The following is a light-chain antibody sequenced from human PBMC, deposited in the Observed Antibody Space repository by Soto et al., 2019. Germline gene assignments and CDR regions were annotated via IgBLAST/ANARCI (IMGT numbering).Light chain of an antibody. J-gene: IGKJ5*01. Sequence: DIKLTQSPSFLSASVGDRVTITCRASQGTSSYLAWFAQKPGRAPKLLIYGASTLQSGVPARFSGSGAGTECTRTISNLQPEDVTTYYCQQLNASTLTFGQGTRLEIK. CDR1: QGTSSY. V-gene: IGKV1-9*01. CDR3: QQLNASTLT. CDR2: GAS.